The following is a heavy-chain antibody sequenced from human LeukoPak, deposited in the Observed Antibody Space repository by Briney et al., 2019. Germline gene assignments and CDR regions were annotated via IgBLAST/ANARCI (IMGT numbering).Heavy chain of an antibody. J-gene: IGHJ4*02. D-gene: IGHD6-19*01. CDR3: AKCPYSSGWYGFDY. CDR2: INGDGSSA. CDR1: GFTFSSYW. Sequence: GGSLRLSCAASGFTFSSYWMHWVRQAPGKGLVWVSRINGDGSSATYADSVKGRFTISRDNSKNTLYLQMNSLRAEDTAVYYCAKCPYSSGWYGFDYWGQGTLVTVSS. V-gene: IGHV3-74*01.